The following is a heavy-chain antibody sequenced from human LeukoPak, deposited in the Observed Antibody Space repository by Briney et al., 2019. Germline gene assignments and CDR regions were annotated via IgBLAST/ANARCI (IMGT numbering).Heavy chain of an antibody. V-gene: IGHV4-38-2*01. J-gene: IGHJ4*02. Sequence: SETLSLTCAVSGDSISSGDYSWNWIRQPPGKGLEWIGSIYHSGSTYYNPSLKSRVTISVDTSKNQFSLKLSSVTAADTAVYYCASPGMAEGSGSFGYWGQGTLVTVSS. CDR3: ASPGMAEGSGSFGY. CDR2: IYHSGST. D-gene: IGHD3-10*01. CDR1: GDSISSGDYS.